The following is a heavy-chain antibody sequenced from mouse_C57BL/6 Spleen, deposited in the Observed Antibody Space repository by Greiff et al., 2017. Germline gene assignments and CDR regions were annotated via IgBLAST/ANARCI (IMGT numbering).Heavy chain of an antibody. V-gene: IGHV3-6*01. CDR2: ISYDGSN. CDR3: ARGDGYSFDY. D-gene: IGHD2-3*01. J-gene: IGHJ2*01. Sequence: EVKLVESGPGLVKPSQSLSLTCSVTGYSITSGYYWNWIRQFPGNKLEWMGYISYDGSNNYNPSLKNRISITLDTSKNQFFLKLNSVTTEDTATYYCARGDGYSFDYWGQGTTLTVSS. CDR1: GYSITSGYY.